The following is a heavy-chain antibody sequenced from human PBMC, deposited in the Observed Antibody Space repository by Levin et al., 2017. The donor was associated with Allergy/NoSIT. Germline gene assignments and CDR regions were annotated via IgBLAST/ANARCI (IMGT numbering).Heavy chain of an antibody. D-gene: IGHD2-2*01. CDR3: ARQGVPAAGDYANGLNWYFDL. V-gene: IGHV4-59*08. J-gene: IGHJ2*01. Sequence: SSETLSLTCTVSGGSISSYYWSWIRQPPGKGLEWIGYIYYSGSTNYNPSLKSRVTISVDTSKNQFSLKLSSVTAADTAVYYCARQGVPAAGDYANGLNWYFDLWGRGTLVTVSS. CDR2: IYYSGST. CDR1: GGSISSYY.